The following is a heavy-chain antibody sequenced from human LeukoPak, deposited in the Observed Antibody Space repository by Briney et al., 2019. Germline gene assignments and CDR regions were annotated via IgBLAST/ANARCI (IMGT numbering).Heavy chain of an antibody. CDR3: ARASGGYDASDI. J-gene: IGHJ3*02. CDR2: ISYSGST. CDR1: GGSISSYY. D-gene: IGHD1-1*01. Sequence: SETLSLTCTVSGGSISSYYWSWIRQPPGKGLEWIGDISYSGSTNYNPSLKSRVTISVDTSKNKLSLKLSTVTAADTAVYYCARASGGYDASDIWGQGTMVTVSS. V-gene: IGHV4-59*01.